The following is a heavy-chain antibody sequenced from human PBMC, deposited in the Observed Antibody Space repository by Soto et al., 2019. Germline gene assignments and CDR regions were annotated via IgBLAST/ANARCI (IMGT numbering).Heavy chain of an antibody. Sequence: GESLKISCKGSGYSFTSYWISWVRQMPGKGLEWMGRIDPSDSYNNYSPSFEGRVTISADKSISTAYLQWSSLKASDTAMYYCARHGDSSSPNWFDPWGQGTLVTV. J-gene: IGHJ5*02. D-gene: IGHD6-6*01. CDR2: IDPSDSYN. CDR3: ARHGDSSSPNWFDP. V-gene: IGHV5-10-1*01. CDR1: GYSFTSYW.